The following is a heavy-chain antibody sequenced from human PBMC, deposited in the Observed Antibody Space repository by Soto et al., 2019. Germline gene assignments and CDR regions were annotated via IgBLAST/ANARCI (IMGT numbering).Heavy chain of an antibody. J-gene: IGHJ5*02. CDR2: ISAYNGNT. D-gene: IGHD3-3*01. CDR3: ARVLDFWSGYSPEGWFDP. CDR1: GYTFTSYG. Sequence: ASVKVSCKASGYTFTSYGISWVRQAPGQGLEWMGWISAYNGNTNYAQKLQGRVTMTTDTSTSTAYMELRSLRSDDTAVYYCARVLDFWSGYSPEGWFDPWGQGTLVTSPQ. V-gene: IGHV1-18*04.